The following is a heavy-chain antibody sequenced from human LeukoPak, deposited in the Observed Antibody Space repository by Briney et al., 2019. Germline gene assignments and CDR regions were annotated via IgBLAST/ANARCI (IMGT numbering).Heavy chain of an antibody. Sequence: GGSLRLSYAASGFTFSSYEMNWVRQAPGKGLEWVSYISSSGSTIYYADSVKGRFTISRDNAKNSLYLQMNSLRAEDTAVYYCARTYYDSSGYYYWGQGTLVTVSS. CDR3: ARTYYDSSGYYY. D-gene: IGHD3-22*01. V-gene: IGHV3-48*03. J-gene: IGHJ4*02. CDR2: ISSSGSTI. CDR1: GFTFSSYE.